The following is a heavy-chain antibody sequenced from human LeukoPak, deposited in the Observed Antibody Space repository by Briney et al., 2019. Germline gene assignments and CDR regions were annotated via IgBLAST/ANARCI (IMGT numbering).Heavy chain of an antibody. CDR2: ISGSGGST. Sequence: PGGSLRLSCAASGFTFSSYAMSWARQAPGKGLEWVSAISGSGGSTYYADSVKGRFTISRDNSKNTLYLQMNSLRAEDTAVYYCAKGLTYYYDSSGYPDWGQGTLVTVSS. D-gene: IGHD3-22*01. J-gene: IGHJ4*02. CDR3: AKGLTYYYDSSGYPD. CDR1: GFTFSSYA. V-gene: IGHV3-23*01.